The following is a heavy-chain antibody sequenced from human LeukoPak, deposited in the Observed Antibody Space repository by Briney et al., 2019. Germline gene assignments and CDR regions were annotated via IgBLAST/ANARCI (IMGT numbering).Heavy chain of an antibody. V-gene: IGHV3-7*01. CDR2: IKQDGRET. CDR1: GFTFSIYW. CDR3: ATPESRVWCFDY. D-gene: IGHD2-8*01. J-gene: IGHJ4*02. Sequence: SGGSLRLSCAASGFTFSIYWMSWVRQAPGKGLEWVSSIKQDGRETYYVDSVKSRCTLSRDNAKNSVYLQMTSLRAEDMSVYYCATPESRVWCFDYWGQGTLLTVSS.